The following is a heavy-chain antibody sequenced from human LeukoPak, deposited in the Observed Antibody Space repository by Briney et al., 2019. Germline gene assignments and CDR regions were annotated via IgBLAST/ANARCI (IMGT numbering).Heavy chain of an antibody. CDR2: INHSGST. V-gene: IGHV4-34*01. CDR1: GVTFDDYG. Sequence: GSLRLSCAASGVTFDDYGMSWVRQPPGKGLEWIGEINHSGSTNYNPSLKSRVTISVDTSKNQFSLKLSSVTAADTAVYYCARLGRRGRPHWGQGTLVTVSS. D-gene: IGHD5-24*01. CDR3: ARLGRRGRPH. J-gene: IGHJ4*02.